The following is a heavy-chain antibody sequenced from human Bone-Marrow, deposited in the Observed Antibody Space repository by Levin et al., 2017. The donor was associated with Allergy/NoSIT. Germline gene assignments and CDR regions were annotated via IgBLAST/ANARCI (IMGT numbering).Heavy chain of an antibody. CDR3: ARRVGYDYGHGWFDP. CDR1: GFSLSTNGVG. D-gene: IGHD5-18*01. V-gene: IGHV2-5*02. Sequence: SGPTLVKPTQTLTLTCTFSGFSLSTNGVGVGWIRQPPGKPLEWLALIYWDDDDRYRPSLKSRLTITKDTSKNHVVLTMANVDPADTATYYCARRVGYDYGHGWFDPWGQGSMVTVSS. J-gene: IGHJ5*02. CDR2: IYWDDDD.